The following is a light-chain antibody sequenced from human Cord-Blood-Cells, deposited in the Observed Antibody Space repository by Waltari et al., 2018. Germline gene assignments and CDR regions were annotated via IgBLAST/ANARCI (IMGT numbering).Light chain of an antibody. CDR1: SSDVGSFNL. Sequence: QSALTQPASVSGSPGQSITISCTGTSSDVGSFNLVSWYHQHPGKAPNLMIYEGSKRPSGVSNRFSGSKSGNTASLTISGLQAEDEADYYCCSYAGSSWVFGGGTKLTVL. CDR2: EGS. V-gene: IGLV2-23*01. J-gene: IGLJ3*02. CDR3: CSYAGSSWV.